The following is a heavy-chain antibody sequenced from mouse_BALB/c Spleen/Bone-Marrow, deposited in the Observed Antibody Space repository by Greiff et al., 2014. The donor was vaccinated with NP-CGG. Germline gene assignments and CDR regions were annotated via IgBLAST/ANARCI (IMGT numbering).Heavy chain of an antibody. CDR1: GFTLRDYY. Sequence: EVQGVESGGGLVKPGGSLKLSCAASGFTLRDYYMYWVRQTPEKRLEWVATISDGGTYTYYSDSVKGRFTISRDKAKNNLYLQMTNLMSEDTAMYRCVRDGDYRYAWFSYWGQGTLVTVSA. J-gene: IGHJ3*01. D-gene: IGHD2-14*01. CDR2: ISDGGTYT. V-gene: IGHV5-4*02. CDR3: VRDGDYRYAWFSY.